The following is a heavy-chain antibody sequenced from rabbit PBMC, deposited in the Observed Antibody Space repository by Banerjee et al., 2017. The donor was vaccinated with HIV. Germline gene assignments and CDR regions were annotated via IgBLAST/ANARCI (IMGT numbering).Heavy chain of an antibody. CDR3: ARGYGGDSAPNYGMDL. Sequence: QEQLEESGGDLVKPEGSLTLTCKASGFSFSNKYVMCWVRQAPGKGLEWIACINTSSGNTVYASWAKGRFTISKTSSTTVTLQLNSLTAADTATYFCARGYGGDSAPNYGMDLWGQGTLVTVS. V-gene: IGHV1S45*01. CDR1: GFSFSNKYV. J-gene: IGHJ6*01. CDR2: INTSSGNT. D-gene: IGHD7-1*01.